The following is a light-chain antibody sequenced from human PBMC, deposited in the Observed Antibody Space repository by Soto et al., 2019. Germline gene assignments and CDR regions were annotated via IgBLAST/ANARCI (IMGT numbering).Light chain of an antibody. CDR3: SSYAGSSVPVA. V-gene: IGLV2-8*01. Sequence: QSALTQPPSASGSPAQSVTISCTGASSDVGGYNFVSWYQQHPGKAPKLMIYDVTKRPSGVPDRFSGSKSGNTASLTVSGLQADDEADYYCSSYAGSSVPVAFGGGTKLTVL. CDR2: DVT. J-gene: IGLJ2*01. CDR1: SSDVGGYNF.